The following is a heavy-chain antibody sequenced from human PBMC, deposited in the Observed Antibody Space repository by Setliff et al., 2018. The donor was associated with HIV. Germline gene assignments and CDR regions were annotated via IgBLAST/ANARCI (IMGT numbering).Heavy chain of an antibody. CDR2: IHSSGST. CDR3: ARRDGYSYGFYFDY. V-gene: IGHV4-4*09. Sequence: SETLSLTCSVSGGSISSYYWSWIRQPPGKGLEWIGYIHSSGSTNCNPSLKSRVTISIDASNNQFSLKLTSVTAADTAVYYCARRDGYSYGFYFDYWGQGTLVTVSS. CDR1: GGSISSYY. J-gene: IGHJ4*02. D-gene: IGHD5-18*01.